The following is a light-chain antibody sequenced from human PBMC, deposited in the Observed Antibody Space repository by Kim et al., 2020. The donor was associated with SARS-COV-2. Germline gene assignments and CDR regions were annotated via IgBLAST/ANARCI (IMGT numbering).Light chain of an antibody. J-gene: IGKJ2*01. CDR2: DAS. CDR3: QQRGNWPPYT. CDR1: ESISNY. V-gene: IGKV3-11*01. Sequence: EIVLTQSPATLSLSPGDRATLSCRASESISNYLAWYQQKPGQAPRLLIYDASNRATGIPARFSGSGSGTDFTLTISSLEPEDFAVYYCQQRGNWPPYTFGQGTKVEI.